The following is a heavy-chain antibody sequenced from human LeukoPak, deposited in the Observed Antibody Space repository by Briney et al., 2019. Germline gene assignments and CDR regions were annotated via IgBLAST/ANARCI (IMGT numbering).Heavy chain of an antibody. CDR2: IKSETNGGTA. J-gene: IGHJ4*02. D-gene: IGHD7-27*01. CDR3: TTNPGTWGDF. CDR1: GFTFSSYW. V-gene: IGHV3-15*01. Sequence: GGSLRLSCAASGFTFSSYWVSWVRQAPGKGLEWVAHIKSETNGGTADYAAAVEGRFTISRDDSKNTLYLQMNSLKIEDTAVYFCTTNPGTWGDFWGQGSLVTVSS.